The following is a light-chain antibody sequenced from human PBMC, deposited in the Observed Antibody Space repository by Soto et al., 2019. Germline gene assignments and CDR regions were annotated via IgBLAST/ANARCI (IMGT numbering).Light chain of an antibody. Sequence: QSALTQPASVSGAPGQSIAISCTGTSSDVGGSDFVSWYQHHPGKAPKLIIHDVNNRPSGVSARFSGSKSRNTASLTISVLQAEYDACYFCSSYTAGNSPYVFGAGTKLTVL. CDR1: SSDVGGSDF. V-gene: IGLV2-14*03. CDR3: SSYTAGNSPYV. J-gene: IGLJ1*01. CDR2: DVN.